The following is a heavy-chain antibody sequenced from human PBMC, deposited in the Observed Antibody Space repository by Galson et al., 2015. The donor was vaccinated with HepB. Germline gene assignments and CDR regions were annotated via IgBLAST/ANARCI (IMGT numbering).Heavy chain of an antibody. D-gene: IGHD2-15*01. CDR2: ISPYNRNT. Sequence: SVKVSCKASGYTFSKYSITWVRQAPGQGLEWMGWISPYNRNTDYARKFQGRVTMTTDISTSTAYMELRSLRSDDTAVYYCARGALVVVVGATQNNWFDPWGQGTLVTISS. CDR1: GYTFSKYS. CDR3: ARGALVVVVGATQNNWFDP. V-gene: IGHV1-18*01. J-gene: IGHJ5*02.